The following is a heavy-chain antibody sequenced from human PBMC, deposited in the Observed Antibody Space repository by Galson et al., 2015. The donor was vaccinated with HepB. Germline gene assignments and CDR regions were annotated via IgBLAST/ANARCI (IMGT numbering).Heavy chain of an antibody. V-gene: IGHV1-2*04. J-gene: IGHJ3*02. CDR3: ARGGSSSTSIPDAFDI. D-gene: IGHD2-2*01. CDR1: GYTFTGYY. CDR2: INPNSGGT. Sequence: SVKVSCKASGYTFTGYYMHWVRQAPGQGLEWMGWINPNSGGTNYAQKFQGWVTMTRDTSISTAYMELSRLRSDDTAVYYCARGGSSSTSIPDAFDIWGQGTMVTVSP.